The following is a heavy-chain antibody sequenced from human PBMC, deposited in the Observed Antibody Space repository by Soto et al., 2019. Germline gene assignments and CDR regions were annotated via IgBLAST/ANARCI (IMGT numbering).Heavy chain of an antibody. D-gene: IGHD2-21*02. Sequence: GESLKISCKGSGYSFTSYWIGWVRQMPGKGLEWMGIIYPGDSDTRYSPSFQGQVTTSADKSISTAYLQWSSLKASDTAMYYCARQERGGNSGFYYYYGMDVWGQGTTVTVSS. CDR1: GYSFTSYW. CDR2: IYPGDSDT. CDR3: ARQERGGNSGFYYYYGMDV. V-gene: IGHV5-51*01. J-gene: IGHJ6*02.